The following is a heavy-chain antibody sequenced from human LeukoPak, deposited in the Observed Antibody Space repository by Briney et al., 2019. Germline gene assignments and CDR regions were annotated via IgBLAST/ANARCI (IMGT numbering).Heavy chain of an antibody. Sequence: SETLSLTCTVSGGSISSGSYYWSWIRQPAGKGLEWIGRIYMNGSTNYNPSLKSRVTISVDTSKNQFSLKLSSVTAADTAVYYCARSPDGSGSYPFDYWGQGTLVTVSS. CDR3: ARSPDGSGSYPFDY. CDR2: IYMNGST. D-gene: IGHD3-10*01. J-gene: IGHJ4*02. V-gene: IGHV4-61*02. CDR1: GGSISSGSYY.